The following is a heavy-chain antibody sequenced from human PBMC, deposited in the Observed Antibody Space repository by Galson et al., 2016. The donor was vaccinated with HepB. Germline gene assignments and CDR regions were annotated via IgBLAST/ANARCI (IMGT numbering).Heavy chain of an antibody. Sequence: ETLSLTCTVSGGSISNYYWSWIRQPPGKGLEWVGYIYYSEYTTYNPSLKSRVTIFADTSKNQFSLNLSSVTAADTAVYYCAGERYCTSSSCSGVEYWGQGTLVAVSS. CDR1: GGSISNYY. D-gene: IGHD2-2*01. CDR2: IYYSEYT. V-gene: IGHV4-59*01. J-gene: IGHJ4*02. CDR3: AGERYCTSSSCSGVEY.